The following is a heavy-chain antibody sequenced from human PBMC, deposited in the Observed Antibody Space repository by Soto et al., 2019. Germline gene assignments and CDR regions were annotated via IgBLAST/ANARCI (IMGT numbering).Heavy chain of an antibody. D-gene: IGHD1-1*01. CDR3: GVQYDY. V-gene: IGHV3-23*01. Sequence: GGSLRLSCAASGFTFSSYAMSWVRQAPGKGPEWVSAISGRTGSTSYADSVKGRFTISRDNSRNTLYLQMNSLRAEDTAVYYCGVQYDYWGQGTLVTVSS. CDR1: GFTFSSYA. J-gene: IGHJ4*02. CDR2: ISGRTGST.